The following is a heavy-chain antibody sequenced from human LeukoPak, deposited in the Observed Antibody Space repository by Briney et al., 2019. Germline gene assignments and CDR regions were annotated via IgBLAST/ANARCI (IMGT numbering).Heavy chain of an antibody. CDR3: ASVFDS. J-gene: IGHJ4*02. CDR2: INHDGTGT. Sequence: GGSLRLSCAASGWMHWVRQAPGKGLVWVSGINHDGTGTYYADSVKGRFTISRDNAKNTVYLQMNCLSAEDTAVYYCASVFDSWGQGFLVTVSS. V-gene: IGHV3-74*01. CDR1: GW.